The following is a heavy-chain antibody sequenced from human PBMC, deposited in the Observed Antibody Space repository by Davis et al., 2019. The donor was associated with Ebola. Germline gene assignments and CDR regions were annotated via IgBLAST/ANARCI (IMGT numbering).Heavy chain of an antibody. Sequence: PSETLSLTCTVSGGSVSSGIYYWSWIRQPPGKGLEWIGQIYYNGRTNYNPSFKSRVTISADRSTNQFSLKLSSVTAADTAVYYCARMQTVTSHFDYWGQGTLVTVSS. V-gene: IGHV4-61*01. J-gene: IGHJ4*02. CDR1: GGSVSSGIYY. D-gene: IGHD4-17*01. CDR3: ARMQTVTSHFDY. CDR2: IYYNGRT.